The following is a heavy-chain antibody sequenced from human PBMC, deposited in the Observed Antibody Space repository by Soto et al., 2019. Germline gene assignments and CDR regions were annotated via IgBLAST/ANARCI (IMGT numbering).Heavy chain of an antibody. CDR1: GDTFSFYT. CDR3: ATHYGSGSTHCDY. CDR2: IIPMVGMA. D-gene: IGHD3-10*01. J-gene: IGHJ4*02. Sequence: QVQLVQSGAEVKKPGSSVRLSCTASGDTFSFYTISWVRQAPGQGPEWMGRIIPMVGMADYQQKFQGRVTISADNPTSSGALVQSRLRSVDAGVYFCATHYGSGSTHCDYWGQGTLVTVSS. V-gene: IGHV1-69*02.